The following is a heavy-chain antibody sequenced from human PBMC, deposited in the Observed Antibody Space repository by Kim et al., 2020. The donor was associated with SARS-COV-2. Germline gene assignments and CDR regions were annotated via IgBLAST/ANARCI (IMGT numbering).Heavy chain of an antibody. D-gene: IGHD2-8*01. CDR2: IYYSGST. J-gene: IGHJ3*02. V-gene: IGHV4-59*01. Sequence: SETLSLTCTVSGGSISGFYWSWIRQPPGKGLEWIGYIYYSGSTNHNPSLKSRVTISVDTSEPQFSLRLSSVTAADTAVYYCARYTPRGYCTNDVCPDAFDTWGQGTMVTVSS. CDR1: GGSISGFY. CDR3: ARYTPRGYCTNDVCPDAFDT.